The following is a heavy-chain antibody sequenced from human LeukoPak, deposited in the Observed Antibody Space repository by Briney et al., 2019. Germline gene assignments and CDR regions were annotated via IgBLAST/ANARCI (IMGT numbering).Heavy chain of an antibody. V-gene: IGHV1-18*01. J-gene: IGHJ4*02. CDR1: GYTFTSYG. D-gene: IGHD5/OR15-5a*01. Sequence: GASVKVSCKASGYTFTSYGISWVRQAPGQGLEWMGWISPYNGNTNYAQKLQGRVTITTDTSTSTAYMELRSPRSDDTEVYCCARDFYDVKGYWGQGTLVTVSS. CDR2: ISPYNGNT. CDR3: ARDFYDVKGY.